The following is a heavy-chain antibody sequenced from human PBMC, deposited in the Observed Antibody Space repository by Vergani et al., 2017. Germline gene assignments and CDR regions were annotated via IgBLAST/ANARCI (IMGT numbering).Heavy chain of an antibody. CDR3: AKDHGFPVG. D-gene: IGHD1-26*01. J-gene: IGHJ4*02. CDR1: GFTFSSYA. V-gene: IGHV3-23*01. CDR2: ISAGGGTT. Sequence: EVRLLESGGGLVQPGGSLRLSCAASGFTFSSYAMSWVRQAPGRGLEWVSAISAGGGTTYYADSVKGRFTISRDNSKNTLYLQMNSLRAEDTAVYYCAKDHGFPVGWGQGTLVTVSS.